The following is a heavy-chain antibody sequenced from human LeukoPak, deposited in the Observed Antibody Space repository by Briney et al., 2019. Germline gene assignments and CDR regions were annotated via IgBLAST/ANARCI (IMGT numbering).Heavy chain of an antibody. V-gene: IGHV4-59*01. D-gene: IGHD6-13*01. Sequence: PSETLSLTCTVSGGSISSYYWSWIRQPPGKGLEWIGYIYYSGSTNYNPSLKSRVTISVDTSKNQFSLKLSSVTAADTAVYYCAKGQLEAAFDIWGQGTMVTVSS. J-gene: IGHJ3*02. CDR3: AKGQLEAAFDI. CDR1: GGSISSYY. CDR2: IYYSGST.